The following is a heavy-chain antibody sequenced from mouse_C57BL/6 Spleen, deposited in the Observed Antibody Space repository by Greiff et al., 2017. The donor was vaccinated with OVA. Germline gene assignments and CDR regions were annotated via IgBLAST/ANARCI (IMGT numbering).Heavy chain of an antibody. J-gene: IGHJ1*03. V-gene: IGHV5-6*02. CDR2: ISSGGSYT. Sequence: EVKLVESGGDLVKPGGSLKLSCAASGFTFSSYGMSWVRQTPDKRLEWVATISSGGSYTYYPDSVKGRFTISRDNAKNTLYLQMSSLKSEDTAMYYCARRLDYYGSYWYFDVWGTGTTVTVSS. D-gene: IGHD1-1*01. CDR1: GFTFSSYG. CDR3: ARRLDYYGSYWYFDV.